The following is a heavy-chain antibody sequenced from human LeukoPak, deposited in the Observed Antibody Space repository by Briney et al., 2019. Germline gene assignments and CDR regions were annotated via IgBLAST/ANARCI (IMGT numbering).Heavy chain of an antibody. Sequence: GASVKVTCKASGYTFTSYGISWVRQAPGQGLEWMGWISAYNGNSNYAQKLQGRVTMTTDISTSTAYMELRSLSSDGTAVYYCAKNGSGSYLDDYWGRGSLVTVSS. CDR3: AKNGSGSYLDDY. CDR2: ISAYNGNS. J-gene: IGHJ4*02. V-gene: IGHV1-18*01. D-gene: IGHD1-26*01. CDR1: GYTFTSYG.